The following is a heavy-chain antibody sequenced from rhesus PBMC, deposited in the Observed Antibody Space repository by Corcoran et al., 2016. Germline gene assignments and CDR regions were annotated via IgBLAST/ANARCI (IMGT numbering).Heavy chain of an antibody. CDR3: ARDGVAIAAATGFDD. Sequence: QVQLQESGPGLVQPSETLSLAYAVSVGSISDDYYWSWIRQTPGKGLGWIGYIYGSGGGTNYNPSLKKRVTISIDTSKNQVSLKLSSVTAADTAVYYCARDGVAIAAATGFDDWGQGVLGTVSS. CDR2: IYGSGGGT. J-gene: IGHJ4*01. D-gene: IGHD6-43*01. V-gene: IGHV4-106*01. CDR1: VGSISDDYY.